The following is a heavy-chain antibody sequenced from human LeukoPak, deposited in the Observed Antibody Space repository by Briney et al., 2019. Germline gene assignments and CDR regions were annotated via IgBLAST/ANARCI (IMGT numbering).Heavy chain of an antibody. J-gene: IGHJ4*02. CDR2: INPNSGGT. D-gene: IGHD1-26*01. CDR3: ARDSATGIVAVGSDY. V-gene: IGHV1-2*02. Sequence: GASVKVSCQASGYTFTGYYMHWVRQAPGQGLEWMGWINPNSGGTNYAQKFQGRVTMTRDTSISTAYMELSRLRSDDTAVYYCARDSATGIVAVGSDYWGQGTLVTVSS. CDR1: GYTFTGYY.